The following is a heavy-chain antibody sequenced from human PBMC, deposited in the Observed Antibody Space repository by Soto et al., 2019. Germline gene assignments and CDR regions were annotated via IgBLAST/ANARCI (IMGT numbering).Heavy chain of an antibody. Sequence: QVQLVQSGAEVKKPGASVKVSCKASGYTFTSYYMHWVRQAPGQGLEWMGIINPSGGSTSYAQKFQGRVSMTRDTSTSTVYMELSSLRSEDTAVYYCARDGDFWSGYSYGMDVWGQGTTVTVSS. CDR1: GYTFTSYY. CDR3: ARDGDFWSGYSYGMDV. CDR2: INPSGGST. J-gene: IGHJ6*02. D-gene: IGHD3-3*01. V-gene: IGHV1-46*01.